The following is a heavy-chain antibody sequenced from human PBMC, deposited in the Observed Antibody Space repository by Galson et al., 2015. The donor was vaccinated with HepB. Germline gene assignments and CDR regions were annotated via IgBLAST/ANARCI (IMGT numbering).Heavy chain of an antibody. CDR3: ARQGRAYYDFWSGYSNWFDP. J-gene: IGHJ5*02. D-gene: IGHD3-3*01. V-gene: IGHV5-51*01. Sequence: QSGAEVKKPGESLKISCKGSGYSFTSYWIGWVRQMPGKGLEWMGIIYPGDSDTRYSPSFQGQVTISADKSISTAYLQWSSLKASDTAMYYCARQGRAYYDFWSGYSNWFDPWGQGTLVTVSS. CDR2: IYPGDSDT. CDR1: GYSFTSYW.